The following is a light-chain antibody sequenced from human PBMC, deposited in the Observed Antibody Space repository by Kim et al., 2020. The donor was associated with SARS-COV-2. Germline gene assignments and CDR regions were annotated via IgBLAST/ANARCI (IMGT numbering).Light chain of an antibody. CDR1: SLRSYY. Sequence: SSELTQDPAVSVALGQTVRLTCQGDSLRSYYATWYQQKPGQAPVLVIYDKNNRHSGIPARFSGSYSGNTASLTITGAQAGDEAVYSCNSRESGVNHVVFGGGTQLTVL. J-gene: IGLJ2*01. CDR2: DKN. CDR3: NSRESGVNHVV. V-gene: IGLV3-19*01.